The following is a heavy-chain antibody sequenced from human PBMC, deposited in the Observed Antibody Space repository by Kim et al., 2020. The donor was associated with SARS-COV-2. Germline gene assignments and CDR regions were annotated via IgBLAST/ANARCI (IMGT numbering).Heavy chain of an antibody. CDR1: GGTFSSYA. J-gene: IGHJ6*02. D-gene: IGHD5-12*01. Sequence: SVKVSCKASGGTFSSYAISWVRQAPGQGLEWMGGIIPIFGTANYAQKFQGRVTMTADESTSTAYMELSSLRSEDTAVYYCARAPDYLMFYYYYGMVVWGQGTTVTVSS. V-gene: IGHV1-69*13. CDR2: IIPIFGTA. CDR3: ARAPDYLMFYYYYGMVV.